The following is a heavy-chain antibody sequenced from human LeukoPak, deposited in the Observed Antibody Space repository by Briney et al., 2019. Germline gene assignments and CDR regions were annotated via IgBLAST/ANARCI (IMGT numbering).Heavy chain of an antibody. CDR1: GYTFTSYY. J-gene: IGHJ3*02. CDR2: INPSGGST. CDR3: ARDPPAYADVIQQQLADAFDI. D-gene: IGHD6-13*01. V-gene: IGHV1-46*01. Sequence: GASVKVSCKASGYTFTSYYMHWVRQAPGQGLEWMGIINPSGGSTSYAQKFQGRVTMTRDTSTSTVYMELSSLRSEDTAVYYCARDPPAYADVIQQQLADAFDIWGQGTMVTVSS.